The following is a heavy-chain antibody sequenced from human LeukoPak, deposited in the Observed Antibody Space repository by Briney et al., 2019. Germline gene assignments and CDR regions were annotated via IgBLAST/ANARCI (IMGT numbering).Heavy chain of an antibody. CDR2: VSDSGST. CDR1: ADSFSGYL. J-gene: IGHJ4*02. CDR3: ARSHGLY. Sequence: SETLSLTCTVSADSFSGYLWVWIRQPPGKGLEWIGYVSDSGSTNYNPSLRSRPSISLDTAKNQFSLKLRSVTAADTAVYYCARSHGLYWGQGTLVTVSS. V-gene: IGHV4-59*01.